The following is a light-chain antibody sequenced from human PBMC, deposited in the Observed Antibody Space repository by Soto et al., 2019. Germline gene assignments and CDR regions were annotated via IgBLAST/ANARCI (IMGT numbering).Light chain of an antibody. V-gene: IGKV3-15*01. Sequence: EIVLTQSPATLSLSPGERATLSCRASQSVSSYLAWYQQKPGQAPRLLXYGASTRANGIPARCSGSGSGTELTLTISSLQSEDFAVYYCQQYNNWLPITFGQGTRLEIK. CDR2: GAS. CDR3: QQYNNWLPIT. J-gene: IGKJ5*01. CDR1: QSVSSY.